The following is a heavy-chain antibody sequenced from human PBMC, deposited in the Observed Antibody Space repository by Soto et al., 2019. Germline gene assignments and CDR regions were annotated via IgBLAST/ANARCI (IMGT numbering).Heavy chain of an antibody. D-gene: IGHD2-21*02. J-gene: IGHJ4*02. Sequence: QITLTESGPTLVTPTQTLTLTCSFSGFSLTTSGVAVGWFRQPPGKAPEWLALFYWNDDKRYSPSLRSRLTVTGDSSKNQVVLTLANVDPVDSGTYYCAHRPTSIDDFYFDYWGQGTLDTVSS. CDR3: AHRPTSIDDFYFDY. CDR2: FYWNDDK. CDR1: GFSLTTSGVA. V-gene: IGHV2-5*01.